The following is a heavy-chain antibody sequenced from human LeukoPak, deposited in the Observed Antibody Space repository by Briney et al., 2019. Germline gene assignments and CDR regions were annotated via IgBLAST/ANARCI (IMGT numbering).Heavy chain of an antibody. CDR2: IIPILGIA. V-gene: IGHV1-69*04. J-gene: IGHJ6*02. CDR1: GGTFSSYA. CDR3: ARVYRSSTSCSYYYYGMDV. Sequence: SVKVSCKASGGTFSSYAISWVRQAPGQGLEWMGRIIPILGIANYAQKFQGRVTITADKSTSTAYMELSSLRSEDTAVYYCARVYRSSTSCSYYYYGMDVWGQGTTVTVSS. D-gene: IGHD2-2*01.